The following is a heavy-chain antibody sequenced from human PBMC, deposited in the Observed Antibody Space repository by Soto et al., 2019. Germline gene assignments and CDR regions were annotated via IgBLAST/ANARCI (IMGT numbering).Heavy chain of an antibody. CDR1: GYTFTRYG. Sequence: GASVKVSFKASGYTFTRYGITWVRQAPGQGLEWMGWISDYNGNTNYAQKLQGRVTLTTDTSTSTAYMELRSLRSDDTAVYYCARDLPGVYSSSSGFDPWGQGTLVTVSS. CDR3: ARDLPGVYSSSSGFDP. D-gene: IGHD6-6*01. V-gene: IGHV1-18*04. J-gene: IGHJ5*02. CDR2: ISDYNGNT.